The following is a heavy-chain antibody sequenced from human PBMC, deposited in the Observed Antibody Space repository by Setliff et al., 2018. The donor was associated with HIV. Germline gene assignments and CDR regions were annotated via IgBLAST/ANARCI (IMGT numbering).Heavy chain of an antibody. J-gene: IGHJ1*01. CDR3: ARDPSSGIYYDSSGQYFQN. CDR2: INPNSGGT. CDR1: GYTFTGYY. Sequence: ASVKVSCKASGYTFTGYYMHWVRQAPGQGLEWMGWINPNSGGTKYAQKFQGRVTMTRDTSISTAYMELSRLISDDTAVYYCARDPSSGIYYDSSGQYFQNWGQGTLVTVSS. V-gene: IGHV1-2*02. D-gene: IGHD3-22*01.